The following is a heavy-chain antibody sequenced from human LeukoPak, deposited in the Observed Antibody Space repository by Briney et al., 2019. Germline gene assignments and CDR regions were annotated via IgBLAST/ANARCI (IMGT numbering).Heavy chain of an antibody. CDR2: IIVGSGRT. CDR1: GFTFSNSA. V-gene: IGHV1-58*02. D-gene: IGHD4-23*01. Sequence: SVKVSCKASGFTFSNSAIRWVRQARGQRLEWIGWIIVGSGRTHYAQNLQERLTITRDMSTNTAYMELSSLRSEDTAVYYCAKDRLLVSTVADYWGQGTLVTVSS. J-gene: IGHJ4*02. CDR3: AKDRLLVSTVADY.